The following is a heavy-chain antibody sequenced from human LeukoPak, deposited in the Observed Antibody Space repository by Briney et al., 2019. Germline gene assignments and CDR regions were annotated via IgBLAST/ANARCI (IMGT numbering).Heavy chain of an antibody. CDR2: TYYKSKWYY. Sequence: SQTLSLTCAISGDTVSSDSAAWNWIRQSPSRGLERLGRTYYKSKWYYDYAVSVKSRININPDTAQNQFSLQLSSVTPEDTAVYYCAKGFLRPGFDSWGQGTLVTVSS. CDR1: GDTVSSDSAA. J-gene: IGHJ4*02. CDR3: AKGFLRPGFDS. D-gene: IGHD1-14*01. V-gene: IGHV6-1*01.